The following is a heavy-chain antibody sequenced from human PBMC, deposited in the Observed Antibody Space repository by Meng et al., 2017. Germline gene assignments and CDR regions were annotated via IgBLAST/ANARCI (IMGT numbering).Heavy chain of an antibody. CDR1: GGSFSGYY. V-gene: IGHV4-34*06. Sequence: SETLSLTCAVYGGSFSGYYWSWIRQPPEKGLEWLGSIHYSGNTYYNPSNPSLKCRVTISIDTSRNQFTLTLGSVTAADTDVYYWVRDLGFYCRGSGSCLNYWGQGTLVNVSS. CDR2: IHYSGNT. D-gene: IGHD3-10*01. J-gene: IGHJ4*02. CDR3: VRDLGFYCRGSGSCLNY.